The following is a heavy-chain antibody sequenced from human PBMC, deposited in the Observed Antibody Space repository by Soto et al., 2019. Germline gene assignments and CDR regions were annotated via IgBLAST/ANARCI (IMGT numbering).Heavy chain of an antibody. J-gene: IGHJ4*02. CDR2: IKQDGSEK. V-gene: IGHV3-7*01. CDR3: ARQGGWEILGGFDL. Sequence: GGSLRLSCADSGFTSSIYWMSWVRQAPGKGLEWVANIKQDGSEKSYVDSVKGRFTISRDNAKNSLSLQMNSLRVEDTAVYYCARQGGWEILGGFDLWGQGTPVTVSS. CDR1: GFTSSIYW. D-gene: IGHD1-26*01.